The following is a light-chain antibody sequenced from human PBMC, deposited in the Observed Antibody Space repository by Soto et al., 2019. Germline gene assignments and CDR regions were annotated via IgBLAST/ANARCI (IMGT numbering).Light chain of an antibody. CDR3: QQYYSYPLT. CDR1: QGISSY. Sequence: PSSFSASTGDRVTITCRSSQGISSYLAWYQQKPGKAPKLLIYAASTLQSGVPSRFSGSGSGTDFTLTISCLQSEDFATYYCQQYYSYPLTFGGGTKVDIK. CDR2: AAS. V-gene: IGKV1-8*01. J-gene: IGKJ4*01.